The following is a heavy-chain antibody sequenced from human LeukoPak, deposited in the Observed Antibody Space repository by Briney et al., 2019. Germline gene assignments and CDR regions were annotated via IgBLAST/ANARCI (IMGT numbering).Heavy chain of an antibody. V-gene: IGHV4-39*01. Sequence: SETLSLTCTVSGGSIRSSTYYWGWIRQPPGKGLEWIGSIYYSGSTYYNPSLKSRVTMSVDTSKNQLSLKLSSVTAADTAVYYCAKDTLYTGGHRIFDIWGQGTMVTVSS. D-gene: IGHD7-27*01. CDR1: GGSIRSSTYY. CDR2: IYYSGST. CDR3: AKDTLYTGGHRIFDI. J-gene: IGHJ3*02.